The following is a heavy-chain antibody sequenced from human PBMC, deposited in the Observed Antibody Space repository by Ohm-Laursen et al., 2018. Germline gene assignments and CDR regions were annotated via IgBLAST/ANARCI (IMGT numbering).Heavy chain of an antibody. CDR2: ISGSGGST. D-gene: IGHD1-26*01. V-gene: IGHV3-23*01. J-gene: IGHJ4*02. CDR1: GFTFSRNW. CDR3: AKDPHSGSSRGYFDY. Sequence: GSLRLSCAASGFTFSRNWMSWVRQAPGKGLEWVSAISGSGGSTYYADSVKGRFTISRDNSKNTLYLQMNSLRAEDTAVYYCAKDPHSGSSRGYFDYWGQGTLVTVSS.